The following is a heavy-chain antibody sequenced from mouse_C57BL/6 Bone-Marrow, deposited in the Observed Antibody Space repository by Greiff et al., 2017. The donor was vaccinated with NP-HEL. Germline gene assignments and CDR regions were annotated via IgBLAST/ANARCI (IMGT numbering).Heavy chain of an antibody. J-gene: IGHJ4*01. CDR1: GYAFSSSW. CDR2: IYPGDGDT. Sequence: QVQLQQSGPELVKPGASVKISCKASGYAFSSSWMNWVKQRPGKGLEWIGRIYPGDGDTNYNGKFKGKATLTADKSSSTAYMQLSSLTSEDSAVYFCARSVYYDYPYYYAMDYWGQGTSVTVSS. D-gene: IGHD2-4*01. CDR3: ARSVYYDYPYYYAMDY. V-gene: IGHV1-82*01.